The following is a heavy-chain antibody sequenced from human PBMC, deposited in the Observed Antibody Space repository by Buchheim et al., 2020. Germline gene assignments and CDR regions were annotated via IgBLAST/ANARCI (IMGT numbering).Heavy chain of an antibody. CDR2: ISYDGSNK. V-gene: IGHV3-30*04. CDR3: AREATVVTTYFDY. J-gene: IGHJ4*02. CDR1: GFTFSSYA. Sequence: QVQLVESGGGVVQPGRSLRLSCAASGFTFSSYAMHWVRQAPGKGLEWVAVISYDGSNKYYADSVKGRFTISRDNSMNTLYLQMNSLRAEDTAVYYCAREATVVTTYFDYWGQGTL. D-gene: IGHD4-23*01.